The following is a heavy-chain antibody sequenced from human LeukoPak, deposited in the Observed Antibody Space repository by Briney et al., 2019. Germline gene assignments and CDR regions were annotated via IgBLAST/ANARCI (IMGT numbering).Heavy chain of an antibody. CDR1: GDSVSSNSAA. CDR3: ARDPVNAFDI. V-gene: IGHV6-1*01. Sequence: SQTLSLTCAISGDSVSSNSAAWNWIRRSPSRGLEWLGRTYYRSNWYHDYAVSVKSRITVNPDTSKNQSSLHLNALTPEDTAVYYCARDPVNAFDIWGQGIMVTVSS. CDR2: TYYRSNWYH. D-gene: IGHD6-19*01. J-gene: IGHJ3*02.